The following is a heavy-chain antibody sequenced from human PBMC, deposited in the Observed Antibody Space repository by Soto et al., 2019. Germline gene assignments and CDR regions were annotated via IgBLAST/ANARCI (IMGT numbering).Heavy chain of an antibody. Sequence: SETLSLTCTVSGGSISSGGYYWSWIRQHPGKGLEWIGYIYYSGSTYYNPSLKSRVTISVDTSKNQFSLKLSSVTAADTAVYYCARASQYCSSTSCYIMDVWGKGTTVTXSS. D-gene: IGHD2-2*02. CDR2: IYYSGST. J-gene: IGHJ6*04. CDR3: ARASQYCSSTSCYIMDV. V-gene: IGHV4-31*03. CDR1: GGSISSGGYY.